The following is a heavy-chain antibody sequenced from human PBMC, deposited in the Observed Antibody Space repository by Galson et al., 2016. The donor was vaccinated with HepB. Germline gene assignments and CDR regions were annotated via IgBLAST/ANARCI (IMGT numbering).Heavy chain of an antibody. J-gene: IGHJ4*02. D-gene: IGHD2-15*01. CDR3: ARDLKNTCSGGSCYYFDY. CDR2: ISGYNCNT. V-gene: IGHV1-18*01. Sequence: SVKVSCKASGYTFTSYGISWVRQAPGQGLEWMGWISGYNCNTNYAQKLQGRVTVTADTSTSTAYMELRSLRSDDTAAYYCARDLKNTCSGGSCYYFDYWGQGTLVTVSS. CDR1: GYTFTSYG.